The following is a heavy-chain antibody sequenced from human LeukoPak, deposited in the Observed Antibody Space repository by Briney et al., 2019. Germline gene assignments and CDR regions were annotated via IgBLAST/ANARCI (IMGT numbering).Heavy chain of an antibody. CDR3: ACYYDSSGYRFGC. D-gene: IGHD3-22*01. V-gene: IGHV4-4*02. Sequence: PSETLSLTCSVSGGSISSSNWWSWVRQPPGKGLEWIGEIIHTGSTNYTPSLKSRVTISVDKSKNQFSLNLSPVTAADTAMYYCACYYDSSGYRFGCWGHGALVTVSS. J-gene: IGHJ4*01. CDR1: GGSISSSNW. CDR2: IIHTGST.